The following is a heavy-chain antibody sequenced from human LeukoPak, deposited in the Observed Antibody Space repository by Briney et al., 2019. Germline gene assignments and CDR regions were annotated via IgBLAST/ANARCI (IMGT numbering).Heavy chain of an antibody. D-gene: IGHD5-12*01. CDR2: ISGSGGST. CDR1: GFTFSSYA. J-gene: IGHJ4*02. Sequence: PGGSLRLSCAASGFTFSSYAMHWVRQVPGKGLEWVSYISGSGGSTYYADSVNGRFTISRDNSKNTLYLQMNSLRAEDTAVYYCARSGFGGYDSSYYFDYWGQGTLVTVSS. V-gene: IGHV3-23*01. CDR3: ARSGFGGYDSSYYFDY.